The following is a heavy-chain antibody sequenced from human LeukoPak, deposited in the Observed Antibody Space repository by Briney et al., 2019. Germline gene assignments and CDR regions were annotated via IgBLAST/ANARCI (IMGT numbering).Heavy chain of an antibody. CDR2: INPSGGST. CDR1: GGTFSSYA. D-gene: IGHD2-2*01. J-gene: IGHJ6*02. Sequence: ASVKVSCKASGGTFSSYAISWVRQAPGQGLEWMGIINPSGGSTSYAQKFQGRVTMTRDTSTSTVYMELSSLRSEDTAVYYCARVTSTNEKYYYYYYGMDVWGQGTTVTVSS. CDR3: ARVTSTNEKYYYYYYGMDV. V-gene: IGHV1-46*01.